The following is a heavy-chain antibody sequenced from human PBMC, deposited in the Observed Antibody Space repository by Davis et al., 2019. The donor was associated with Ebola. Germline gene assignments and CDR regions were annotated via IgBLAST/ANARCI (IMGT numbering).Heavy chain of an antibody. J-gene: IGHJ4*02. CDR2: IWYDGSNK. CDR1: GFTFSSYG. Sequence: GESLKISCAASGFTFSSYGMHWVRQAPGKGLEWVAVIWYDGSNKYYADSVKGRFTISRDNSKNTLYLQMNSLRAEDTAVYYCTRESGRGGASSTDYWGQGTLVTVSS. V-gene: IGHV3-33*01. D-gene: IGHD2-21*01. CDR3: TRESGRGGASSTDY.